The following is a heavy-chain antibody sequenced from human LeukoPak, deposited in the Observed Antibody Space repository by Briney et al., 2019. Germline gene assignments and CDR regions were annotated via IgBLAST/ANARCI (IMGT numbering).Heavy chain of an antibody. D-gene: IGHD2-15*01. CDR2: INPSGGST. V-gene: IGHV1-46*01. J-gene: IGHJ6*02. Sequence: ASVKVSCKASGYTFTSYYMHWVRQAPGQGLEWMGIINPSGGSTSYAQKFQGRVTITADESTSTAYMELSSLRSEDTAVYYCARDEFPEVAATFGMDVWGQGTTVTVSS. CDR3: ARDEFPEVAATFGMDV. CDR1: GYTFTSYY.